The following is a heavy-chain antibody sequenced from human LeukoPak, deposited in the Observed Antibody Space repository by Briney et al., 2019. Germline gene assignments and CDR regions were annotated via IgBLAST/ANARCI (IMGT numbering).Heavy chain of an antibody. CDR1: GGSFSGYY. D-gene: IGHD2-2*01. J-gene: IGHJ4*02. Sequence: SETLSLTCAVYGGSFSGYYWSWIRQPPGEGLEWIGEINHSGSTNYNPSLKSRVTISVDTSKNQFSLKLSSVTAADTAVYYCARAHCSSTSCYVSSFDYWGQGTLVTVSS. CDR3: ARAHCSSTSCYVSSFDY. V-gene: IGHV4-34*01. CDR2: INHSGST.